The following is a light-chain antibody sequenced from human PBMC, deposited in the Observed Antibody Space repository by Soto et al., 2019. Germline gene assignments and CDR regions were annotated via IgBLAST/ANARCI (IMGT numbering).Light chain of an antibody. CDR3: QQSYSRA. V-gene: IGKV1-39*01. Sequence: DIQMTQSPPSLSSSVGDRVTITCRASQTIRTYLHWYQQKPGKAPNLLIYSASTTQSGVPSRFSGSGSGTDFTLTISSLQPEDFATYYCQQSYSRAFGQGTTVDIK. CDR1: QTIRTY. CDR2: SAS. J-gene: IGKJ1*01.